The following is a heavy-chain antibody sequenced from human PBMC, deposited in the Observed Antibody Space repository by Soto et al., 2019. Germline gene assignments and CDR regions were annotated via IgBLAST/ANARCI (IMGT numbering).Heavy chain of an antibody. Sequence: PGGYLKLSCAASGFTFSDYYMSWIRQAPGKGLEWVSYISSSGSTIYYADSVKGRFTISRDNAKNSLYLQMNSLRAEDTAVYYCARAPHYGDARDGINWFAPWGQGTLVTVSS. CDR1: GFTFSDYY. CDR2: ISSSGSTI. J-gene: IGHJ5*02. CDR3: ARAPHYGDARDGINWFAP. V-gene: IGHV3-11*01. D-gene: IGHD4-17*01.